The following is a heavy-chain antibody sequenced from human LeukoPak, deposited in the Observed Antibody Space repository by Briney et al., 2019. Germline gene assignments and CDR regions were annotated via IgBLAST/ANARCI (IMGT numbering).Heavy chain of an antibody. CDR3: ARDRNAPAKYYFDY. CDR1: GFTFNNYA. CDR2: IAYDGGNK. D-gene: IGHD2-15*01. V-gene: IGHV3-30-3*01. J-gene: IGHJ4*02. Sequence: GRSLRLSCAASGFTFNNYAMHWVRQAPGKGLEWVAVIAYDGGNKHYADSVKGRFTFSRDSSKNTVYLQMNSLRAEDTAVYYCARDRNAPAKYYFDYWGQGTLVTVSS.